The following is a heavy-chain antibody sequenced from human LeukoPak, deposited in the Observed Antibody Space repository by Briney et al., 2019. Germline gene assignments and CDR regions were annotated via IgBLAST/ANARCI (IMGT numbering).Heavy chain of an antibody. D-gene: IGHD6-6*01. CDR2: LSGSGYNT. V-gene: IGHV3-23*01. CDR1: GFTFSSHA. CDR3: VKGSSSSRPYYFDY. Sequence: GGSLRLSCAASGFTFSSHALSWVRQAPGKGLEWVSSLSGSGYNTYYADSVKGRFTISRDNSKNTVYLQMNSLRVEDTAVYYCVKGSSSSRPYYFDYWGQGTLVTVSS. J-gene: IGHJ4*02.